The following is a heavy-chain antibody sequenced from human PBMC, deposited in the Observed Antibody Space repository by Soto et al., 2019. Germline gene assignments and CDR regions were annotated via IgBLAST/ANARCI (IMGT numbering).Heavy chain of an antibody. D-gene: IGHD6-19*01. CDR2: IYTTGTT. CDR3: ARDLGIRVAGTGWFDP. CDR1: GCLLTSYY. Sequence: XETLSLTCSVSGCLLTSYYWSWIRQSAGKELEWIGRIYTTGTTNYNPSFKSRVTMSMDRSKNQFSLKLSSVGAADTAVYYCARDLGIRVAGTGWFDPWGQGTLVTVSS. V-gene: IGHV4-4*07. J-gene: IGHJ5*02.